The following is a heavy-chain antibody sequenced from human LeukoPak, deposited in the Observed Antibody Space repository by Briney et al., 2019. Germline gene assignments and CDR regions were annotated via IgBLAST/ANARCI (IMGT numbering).Heavy chain of an antibody. CDR1: GGTFSSYA. Sequence: GASVKVSCKASGGTFSSYAISWVRQMPGKGLEWMGHIYPSDSDTRYSPSFQGQVTISADKSISTAYLQWSSLKASDTAMYYCARLFYTSGTYRYYYMDVWGKGTTVTISS. V-gene: IGHV5-51*01. CDR2: IYPSDSDT. J-gene: IGHJ6*03. CDR3: ARLFYTSGTYRYYYMDV. D-gene: IGHD3-10*01.